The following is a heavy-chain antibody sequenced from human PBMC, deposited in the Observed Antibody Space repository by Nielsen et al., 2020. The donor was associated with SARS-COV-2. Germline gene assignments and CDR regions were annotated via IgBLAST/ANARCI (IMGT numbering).Heavy chain of an antibody. CDR2: ISGRGGNT. Sequence: GGSLRLSCAASGFSFSNYAMNWVRHAPGKGLEWVSAISGRGGNTFYADSVKGRFTISRDNSKSTLYLQMNSLSAEDTAIYYCAKSDGGYSCGYPDYWGQGTLVTVSS. J-gene: IGHJ4*02. CDR3: AKSDGGYSCGYPDY. CDR1: GFSFSNYA. V-gene: IGHV3-23*01. D-gene: IGHD5-18*01.